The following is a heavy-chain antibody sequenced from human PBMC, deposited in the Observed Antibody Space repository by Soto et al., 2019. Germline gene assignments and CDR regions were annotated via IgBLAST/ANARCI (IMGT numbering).Heavy chain of an antibody. CDR2: ISWNRGSI. J-gene: IGHJ4*02. CDR3: AKGVAGSYYFDY. V-gene: IGHV3-9*01. CDR1: GFTFDDYA. Sequence: EVQLVESGGGLVQPGRSLRLSCAASGFTFDDYAMHWVRQAPGKGLEWVSGISWNRGSIGYADSVKGRFTISRDNAKKSSYLQTNSLRAEDTALYYCAKGVAGSYYFDYWGQGTLVTVSS. D-gene: IGHD3-3*01.